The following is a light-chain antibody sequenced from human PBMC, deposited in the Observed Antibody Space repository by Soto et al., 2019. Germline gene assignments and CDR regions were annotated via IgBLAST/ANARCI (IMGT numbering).Light chain of an antibody. CDR1: QSISSW. V-gene: IGKV1-5*03. CDR2: KAS. Sequence: DIQMTQSPSTLSASVGDRVTITCRASQSISSWLAWYQQKPGKAPKLLIYKASSLESGDPSRFSGSGSGTECTLTISSLQPDDFSTYYCQQYDSFPSTFGQGTKVEIK. CDR3: QQYDSFPST. J-gene: IGKJ1*01.